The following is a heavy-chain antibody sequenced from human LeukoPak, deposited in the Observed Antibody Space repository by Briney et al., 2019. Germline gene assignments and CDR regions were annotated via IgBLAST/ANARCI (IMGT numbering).Heavy chain of an antibody. V-gene: IGHV3-30*03. J-gene: IGHJ4*02. Sequence: PGGSLRLSCAASRFTFSSYGMHWVRQAPGKGLEWVAVISYDGSNKYYADSVKGRFTISRDNSKNTLYLQMNSLRAEDTAVYYCAAYDSSGYFFGYWGQGTLVTVSS. CDR3: AAYDSSGYFFGY. CDR1: RFTFSSYG. CDR2: ISYDGSNK. D-gene: IGHD3-22*01.